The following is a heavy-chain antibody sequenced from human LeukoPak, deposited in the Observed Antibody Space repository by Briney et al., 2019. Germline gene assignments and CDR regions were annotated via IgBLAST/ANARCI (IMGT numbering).Heavy chain of an antibody. D-gene: IGHD3-3*01. CDR2: IYTSGST. CDR3: ARDEGVLRFLEY. CDR1: GDSISSASYY. J-gene: IGHJ4*02. Sequence: SQTLSLTCTVSGDSISSASYYWSWIRQPAGKGLEWIGRIYTSGSTNYNPSLKSRVTMSLDASRNQFSLRLTSVTAADTAVYFCARDEGVLRFLEYWGQGIQVTVSS. V-gene: IGHV4-61*02.